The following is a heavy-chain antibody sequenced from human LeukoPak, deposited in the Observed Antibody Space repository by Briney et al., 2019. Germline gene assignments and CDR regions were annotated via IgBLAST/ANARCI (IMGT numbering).Heavy chain of an antibody. CDR3: TKVTSFGALLAASGPWYFDL. Sequence: SETLSLTCAVYGGSFSGYYWSWIRQPPGKGLEWIGEINHSGSTNYNPSLKSRVTISVDTSKNQFSLKLSSVTAADTGVYFCTKVTSFGALLAASGPWYFDLWGRGTLVTVSS. V-gene: IGHV4-34*01. CDR1: GGSFSGYY. D-gene: IGHD6-13*01. CDR2: INHSGST. J-gene: IGHJ2*01.